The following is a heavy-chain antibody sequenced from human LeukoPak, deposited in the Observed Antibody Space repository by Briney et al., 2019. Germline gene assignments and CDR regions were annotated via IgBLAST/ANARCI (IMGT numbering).Heavy chain of an antibody. CDR1: GFSFSNYA. CDR3: AKGYCSSTSCSANWFDP. Sequence: GGSLRLSCAASGFSFSNYAMSWVRQAPGKGLEWVAVISYDGSNKYYADSVKGRFTISRGNSKNTLYLQMNSLRAEDTAVYYCAKGYCSSTSCSANWFDPWGQGTLVTVSS. J-gene: IGHJ5*02. CDR2: ISYDGSNK. D-gene: IGHD2-2*01. V-gene: IGHV3-30*18.